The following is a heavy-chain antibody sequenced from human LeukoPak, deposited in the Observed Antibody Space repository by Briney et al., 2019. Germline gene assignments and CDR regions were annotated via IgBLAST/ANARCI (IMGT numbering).Heavy chain of an antibody. D-gene: IGHD5-18*01. Sequence: PGGSLRLSCAASGFTFSSYGMHWVRQAPGKGLEWVSFISTSSSYIHYADSVKGRFTISRDNAKKSLYLQMNSLRAEDTAVYYCARVVDTAMVLYGAFDIWGQGTKVTVSS. CDR3: ARVVDTAMVLYGAFDI. CDR1: GFTFSSYG. CDR2: ISTSSSYI. V-gene: IGHV3-21*01. J-gene: IGHJ3*02.